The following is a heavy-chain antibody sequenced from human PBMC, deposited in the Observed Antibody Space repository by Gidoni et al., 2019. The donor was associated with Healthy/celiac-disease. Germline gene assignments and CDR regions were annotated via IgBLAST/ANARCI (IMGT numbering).Heavy chain of an antibody. Sequence: EVQLVESGGGLVQPGGSLRLPCAASGFTFSSYSMNWVRQAPGKGLEWVSYISSSSSTIYYADSVKGRFTISRDNAKNSLYLQMNSLRDEDTAVYYCAGPLPAAPSYYYYYGMDVWGQGTTVTVSS. CDR2: ISSSSSTI. CDR1: GFTFSSYS. CDR3: AGPLPAAPSYYYYYGMDV. J-gene: IGHJ6*02. V-gene: IGHV3-48*02. D-gene: IGHD2-2*01.